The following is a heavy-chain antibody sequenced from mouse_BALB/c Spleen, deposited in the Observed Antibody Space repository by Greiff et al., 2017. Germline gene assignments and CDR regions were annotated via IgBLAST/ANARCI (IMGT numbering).Heavy chain of an antibody. CDR3: ARDYYDAWFAY. D-gene: IGHD2-4*01. Sequence: EVQLQQSGPELVKPGASVKISCKASGYSFTGYYMHWVKQSHVKSLEWIGRINPYNGATSYNQNFKDKASLTVDKSSSTAYMERHSLTSEDSAVYYCARDYYDAWFAYWGQGTLVTVSA. J-gene: IGHJ3*01. CDR2: INPYNGAT. V-gene: IGHV1-31*01. CDR1: GYSFTGYY.